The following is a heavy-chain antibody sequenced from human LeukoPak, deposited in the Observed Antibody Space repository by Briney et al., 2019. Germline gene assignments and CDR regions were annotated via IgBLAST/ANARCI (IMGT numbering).Heavy chain of an antibody. Sequence: GESLKISCKGSGYSFTSYWIGWVRQMPGKGLEWMGIVYPGDSDTRYSPSFQGQVAISADKSISTAYLQWSSLKASDTAMYYCARPRAANSGSYPYYYYYMDVWGKGTTVTVSS. J-gene: IGHJ6*03. CDR2: VYPGDSDT. CDR1: GYSFTSYW. V-gene: IGHV5-51*01. D-gene: IGHD1-26*01. CDR3: ARPRAANSGSYPYYYYYMDV.